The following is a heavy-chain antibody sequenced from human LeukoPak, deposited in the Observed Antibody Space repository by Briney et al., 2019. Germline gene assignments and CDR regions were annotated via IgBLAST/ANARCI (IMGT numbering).Heavy chain of an antibody. J-gene: IGHJ4*02. D-gene: IGHD5-24*01. Sequence: PSETLSLTCTVSGGSMSNYYWSWIRQPPGMGLEWIGYIYFSGSSNYNPSFKSRVTMSVDTSKNQFSLKLSSVTAADTAVYYCARHVRSGYNFLDYWGQGNLVTVSS. CDR3: ARHVRSGYNFLDY. CDR2: IYFSGSS. CDR1: GGSMSNYY. V-gene: IGHV4-59*08.